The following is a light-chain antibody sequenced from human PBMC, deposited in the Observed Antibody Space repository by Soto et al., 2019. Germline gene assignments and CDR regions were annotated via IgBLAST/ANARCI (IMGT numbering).Light chain of an antibody. CDR3: SSYTSSSPHVV. CDR1: SSDVGGYNY. J-gene: IGLJ2*01. Sequence: QSALTQPASVSGSPGQSITISCTGTSSDVGGYNYVSWYQQHPGKAPKLMIYDVSNRPSGVSNRLSGSKSGNTASLTISGVQAEDEADYYCSSYTSSSPHVVFGGGTKLTVL. V-gene: IGLV2-14*01. CDR2: DVS.